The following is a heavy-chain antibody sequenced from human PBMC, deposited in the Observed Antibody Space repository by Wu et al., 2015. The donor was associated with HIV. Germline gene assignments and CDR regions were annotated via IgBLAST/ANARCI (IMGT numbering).Heavy chain of an antibody. D-gene: IGHD5-12*01. CDR1: GYIFTTYY. CDR2: INPSGGST. J-gene: IGHJ6*02. CDR3: ARGFRGGYTDYYGMDV. Sequence: QVQLVQSGAEVKKPGASVKVSCKASGYIFTTYYMHWVRQAPGQGLEWMGIINPSGGSTTYTQKFQGRVTMTKDTSTRTVYMKLSGLRSEDTAVYYCARGFRGGYTDYYGMDVWGQGTTVTVSS. V-gene: IGHV1-46*01.